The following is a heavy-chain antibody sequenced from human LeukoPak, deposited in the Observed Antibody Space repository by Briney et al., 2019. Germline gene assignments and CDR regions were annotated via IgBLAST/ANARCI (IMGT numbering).Heavy chain of an antibody. D-gene: IGHD3-22*01. CDR1: GFTFSSYS. Sequence: GGSLRLSCAASGFTFSSYSMNLVRQAPGKGLEWVSSISSSSSYIYYADSVKGRFTISRDNAKNSLYLQMNSLRAEDTAVYYCARPYYDSSGYYEPNYFDYWGQGTLVTVSS. CDR3: ARPYYDSSGYYEPNYFDY. CDR2: ISSSSSYI. J-gene: IGHJ4*02. V-gene: IGHV3-21*01.